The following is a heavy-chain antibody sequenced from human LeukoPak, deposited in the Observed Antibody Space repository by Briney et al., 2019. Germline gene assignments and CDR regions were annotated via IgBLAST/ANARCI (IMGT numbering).Heavy chain of an antibody. CDR2: INHSGST. J-gene: IGHJ4*02. D-gene: IGHD3-3*01. V-gene: IGHV4-34*01. CDR3: ARGRAPYDFWSGYLF. CDR1: GGPFSGYY. Sequence: SETLSLTCAVYGGPFSGYYWSWIRQSPGKGLEWIGEINHSGSTNYNPSLKSRVTISVDTSKNQFSLKLSSVTAADTAVYYCARGRAPYDFWSGYLFWGQGTLVTVSS.